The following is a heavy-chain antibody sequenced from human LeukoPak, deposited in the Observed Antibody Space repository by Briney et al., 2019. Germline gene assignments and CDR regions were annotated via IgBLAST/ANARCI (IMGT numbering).Heavy chain of an antibody. V-gene: IGHV3-74*01. Sequence: GGSLRLSCAASGFTFSSYWMHWVRQAPGKGLVWVSRINSDGSSTNYADSVKGRFTISRDNAKNTLFLLMDSLRAEDTAVYYCARVGATSYYWGQGSLVTVSS. J-gene: IGHJ4*02. CDR1: GFTFSSYW. CDR2: INSDGSST. D-gene: IGHD1-26*01. CDR3: ARVGATSYY.